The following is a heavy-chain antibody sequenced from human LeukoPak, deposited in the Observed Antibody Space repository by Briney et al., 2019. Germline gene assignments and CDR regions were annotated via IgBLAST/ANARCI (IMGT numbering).Heavy chain of an antibody. CDR3: ARAAVAGYFDY. J-gene: IGHJ4*02. CDR2: IYSGGST. Sequence: GGSLRLSCAASGFTFSSYSIHWVRQAPGKGLEWVSVIYSGGSTYYADSVKGRFTISRDNSKNTLYLQMNSLRAEDTAVYYCARAAVAGYFDYWGQGTLVTVSS. CDR1: GFTFSSYS. D-gene: IGHD6-19*01. V-gene: IGHV3-53*01.